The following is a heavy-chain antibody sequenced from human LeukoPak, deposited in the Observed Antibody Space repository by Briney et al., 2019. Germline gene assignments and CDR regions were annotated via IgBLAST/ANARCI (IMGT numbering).Heavy chain of an antibody. J-gene: IGHJ4*02. D-gene: IGHD1-26*01. CDR1: GFTFSIYG. CDR3: ARASGSYDY. V-gene: IGHV3-33*01. CDR2: IWPDGSNK. Sequence: GESLRLSCAASGFTFSIYGIHWVRQAPGKGLEWVAVIWPDGSNKYYADSVKGRFTISRDNSKNTLYLQMNSLRAEDTAVYYCARASGSYDYWGQGTLVTVS.